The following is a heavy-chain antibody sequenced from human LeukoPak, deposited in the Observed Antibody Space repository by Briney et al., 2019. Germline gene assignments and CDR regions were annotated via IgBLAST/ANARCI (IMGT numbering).Heavy chain of an antibody. V-gene: IGHV3-30*02. D-gene: IGHD2-8*01. CDR2: IRYDGSNK. CDR3: AKDGVPYCADGVCYHFDY. CDR1: GFTFSNYG. J-gene: IGHJ4*02. Sequence: PGGSLRLSCAASGFTFSNYGMHWVRQAPGKGLEWVAFIRYDGSNKYYADSVKGRFTISRDNSKNTLYLQMNSLRAEDTAVYYCAKDGVPYCADGVCYHFDYWGQGTRVTVSS.